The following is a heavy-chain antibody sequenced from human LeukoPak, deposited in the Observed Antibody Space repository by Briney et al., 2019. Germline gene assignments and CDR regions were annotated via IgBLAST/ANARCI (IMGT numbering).Heavy chain of an antibody. Sequence: SETLSLTCTVSGYSISSGYYWGWIRQPPGKGLEWIGSIYHSGSTCYNPSLKSRVTISVDTSKNQFSLKLSSVTAADTAVYYCARDSVYGDYVFWGQGTLVTVSS. CDR2: IYHSGST. D-gene: IGHD4-17*01. CDR1: GYSISSGYY. J-gene: IGHJ4*02. V-gene: IGHV4-38-2*02. CDR3: ARDSVYGDYVF.